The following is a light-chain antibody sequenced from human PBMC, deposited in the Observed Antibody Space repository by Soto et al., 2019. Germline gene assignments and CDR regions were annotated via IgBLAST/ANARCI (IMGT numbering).Light chain of an antibody. CDR1: QGISSL. J-gene: IGKJ5*01. CDR2: AAS. V-gene: IGKV3-15*01. CDR3: QQYYDWPIT. Sequence: EIVLTQSPATLSLSPGERATLFCRASQGISSLLAWYQQKPGQAPRLLIYAASTRAAGIAARFSGSGSGTDFTLTISSLQSEDFAIYYCQQYYDWPITFGQGTRLEIX.